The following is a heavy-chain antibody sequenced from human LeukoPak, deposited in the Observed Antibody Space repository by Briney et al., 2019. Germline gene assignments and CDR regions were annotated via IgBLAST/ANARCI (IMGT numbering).Heavy chain of an antibody. D-gene: IGHD3-22*01. V-gene: IGHV3-11*06. CDR2: ISSISSSST. J-gene: IGHJ3*02. CDR3: ARDFHRYYYDSSGYNAFDI. Sequence: GGSLRLSCAASGVTVSNNYMTWVRQAPGKGLEWVSYISSISSSSTYYADSVKGRFTISRDNAKNSLYLQMNSLRAEDTAVYYCARDFHRYYYDSSGYNAFDIWGQGTMVTVSS. CDR1: GVTVSNNY.